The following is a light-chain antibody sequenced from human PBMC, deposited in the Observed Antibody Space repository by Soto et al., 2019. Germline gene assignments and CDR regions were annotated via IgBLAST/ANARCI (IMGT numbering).Light chain of an antibody. V-gene: IGLV1-40*01. J-gene: IGLJ3*02. CDR2: GNS. CDR1: SSNIGAGYD. Sequence: QSVLTQPPSVSGAPGQRVTISCTESSSNIGAGYDVHWYQQLPGTAPKLLIYGNSNRPSGVPDRFSGSKSGTSASLAINGLQAEDEADYYCLSYDSSLSGWVFGGGTKLTVL. CDR3: LSYDSSLSGWV.